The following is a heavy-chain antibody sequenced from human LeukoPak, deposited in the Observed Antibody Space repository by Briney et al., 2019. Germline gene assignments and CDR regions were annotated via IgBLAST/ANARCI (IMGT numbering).Heavy chain of an antibody. CDR1: GFTFSDYY. CDR3: AKLTRGYCSSTACPNWFDP. Sequence: GGSLRLSCAASGFTFSDYYMSWIRQAPGKGLEWVSYISGSSSNTNYADSVKGRFTISRDNAKNSLYLQMNSLRAEDTAVYYCAKLTRGYCSSTACPNWFDPWGQGTLVTVSS. J-gene: IGHJ5*02. V-gene: IGHV3-11*03. D-gene: IGHD2-2*01. CDR2: ISGSSSNT.